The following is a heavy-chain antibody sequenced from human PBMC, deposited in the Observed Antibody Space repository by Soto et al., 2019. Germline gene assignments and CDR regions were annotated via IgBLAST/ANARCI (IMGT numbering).Heavy chain of an antibody. CDR2: IIPIFGTA. Sequence: QVQLVQSGAEVKKPGSSVKVSCTASGGTFSSYAISWVRQAPGQGLEWMGGIIPIFGTANYAQKFQGRVTITADESTSTAYMELSSLRSEDTAVYYCATQRFYDSSGYYYGYFDYWGQGTLVTVSS. V-gene: IGHV1-69*01. CDR1: GGTFSSYA. CDR3: ATQRFYDSSGYYYGYFDY. D-gene: IGHD3-22*01. J-gene: IGHJ4*02.